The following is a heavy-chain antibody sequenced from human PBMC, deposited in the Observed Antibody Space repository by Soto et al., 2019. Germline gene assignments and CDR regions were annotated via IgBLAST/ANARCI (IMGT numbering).Heavy chain of an antibody. CDR1: GFTFSSQS. Sequence: EVQLVESGGGLVQPGRSLRLSCAASGFTFSSQSMNWVRQAPGRGLEWISYISSSGDSIYYEDSVKGRFTISRDEARSSLDLQMNSLGAEDTAVYYCTRDLNSRYWGQGTLVTVSS. J-gene: IGHJ4*02. D-gene: IGHD5-18*01. CDR3: TRDLNSRY. CDR2: ISSSGDSI. V-gene: IGHV3-48*01.